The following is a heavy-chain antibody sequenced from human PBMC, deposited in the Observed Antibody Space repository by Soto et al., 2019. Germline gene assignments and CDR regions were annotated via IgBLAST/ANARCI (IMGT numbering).Heavy chain of an antibody. J-gene: IGHJ6*02. CDR2: MNEDGGTT. V-gene: IGHV3-74*01. CDR3: ARNGGMDV. D-gene: IGHD2-8*01. Sequence: GGSLRLSCAASGFTFSSYWMHWVRQAPGKGLVWVSRMNEDGGTTDYADSVKGRFTISRDNAKNTLSLQMNSLRDEDTAVYYCARNGGMDVWGQGTTVTVSS. CDR1: GFTFSSYW.